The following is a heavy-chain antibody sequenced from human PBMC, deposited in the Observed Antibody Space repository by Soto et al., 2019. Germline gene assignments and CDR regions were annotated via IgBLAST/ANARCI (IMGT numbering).Heavy chain of an antibody. J-gene: IGHJ4*02. Sequence: GGSLRLSCAASGFAFSSHPMNWVRQAPGKGLEWVSYISYTGSTIYHADSVRGRSTISRDNSENSLYLQMNSLRAEDTAVYYCARGLRNYYDRSGLHYWGQGTLVTVSS. CDR3: ARGLRNYYDRSGLHY. CDR2: ISYTGSTI. CDR1: GFAFSSHP. V-gene: IGHV3-48*03. D-gene: IGHD3-22*01.